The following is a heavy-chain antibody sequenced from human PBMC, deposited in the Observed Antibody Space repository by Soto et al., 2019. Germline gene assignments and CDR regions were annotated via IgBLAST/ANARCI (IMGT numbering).Heavy chain of an antibody. J-gene: IGHJ4*02. CDR3: AQASGWFGEFDY. CDR2: ISGSGGST. V-gene: IGHV3-23*01. D-gene: IGHD3-10*01. Sequence: EVQLLESGGGLVQPGGSLRLSCAASGFTFSSYAMSWVRQAPGKGLEWVSAISGSGGSTYYGDSVKGRFTISRDNSKNTLYLQMNSLRAEDTAVYYCAQASGWFGEFDYWGQGTLVTVSS. CDR1: GFTFSSYA.